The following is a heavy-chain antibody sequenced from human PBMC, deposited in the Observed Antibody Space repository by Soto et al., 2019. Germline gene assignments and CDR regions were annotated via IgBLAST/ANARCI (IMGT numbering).Heavy chain of an antibody. CDR1: GGTFSSYA. J-gene: IGHJ6*02. Sequence: QVQLVQSGAEVKKPGSSVKVSCKASGGTFSSYAISWVRQAPGQGLEWMGGIIPIFGTANYAQKFQGRVTSTADDSTSTAYMELSSLRSEDTAVYYCARDAGVAARDYYYYGMDVWGQGTTVTVSS. D-gene: IGHD6-6*01. CDR2: IIPIFGTA. V-gene: IGHV1-69*01. CDR3: ARDAGVAARDYYYYGMDV.